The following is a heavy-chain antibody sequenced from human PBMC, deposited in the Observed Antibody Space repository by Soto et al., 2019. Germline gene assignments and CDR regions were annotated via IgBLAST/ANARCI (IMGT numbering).Heavy chain of an antibody. Sequence: EMQLLESGGDLVQPGGSLKLSCAASGFTFSNYAMTWVRQAPGKGLEYISAISGSGVTTYYADSMKGRFTVSRDNSKNILYLQMNSLRAEDTALYYCAKGRDDFGMVDAFGIWGQGTMVTVSP. J-gene: IGHJ3*02. CDR2: ISGSGVTT. CDR3: AKGRDDFGMVDAFGI. D-gene: IGHD3-3*01. V-gene: IGHV3-23*01. CDR1: GFTFSNYA.